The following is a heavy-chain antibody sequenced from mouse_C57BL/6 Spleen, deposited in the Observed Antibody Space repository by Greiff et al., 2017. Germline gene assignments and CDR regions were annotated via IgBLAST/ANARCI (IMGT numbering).Heavy chain of an antibody. CDR3: ARGLLYYYAMDY. CDR2: IYPGSGST. V-gene: IGHV1-55*01. J-gene: IGHJ4*01. CDR1: GYTFFSYW. Sequence: LQQSGAELVKPGASVKMSCKASGYTFFSYWIIWVKQRPGQRLEWIGDIYPGSGSTNYNEKFKSKATLTVDTSSSTAYMQPSSLTSEESAVYYCARGLLYYYAMDYWGQGTSVTVSS. D-gene: IGHD2-3*01.